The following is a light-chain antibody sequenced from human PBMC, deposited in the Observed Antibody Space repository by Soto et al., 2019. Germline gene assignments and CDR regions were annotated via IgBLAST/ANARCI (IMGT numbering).Light chain of an antibody. V-gene: IGLV1-44*01. CDR2: SHS. CDR1: NSNIGGNT. Sequence: QSVLAQPPSASGTPGQRVTISCSGSNSNIGGNTVNWYQQFPGAAPKLLIYSHSQRPSGVPDRFSGSKSGTSASLAISGLQSEDEAFYYCAAWDDRLSGVVFGGGTKLTVL. CDR3: AAWDDRLSGVV. J-gene: IGLJ3*02.